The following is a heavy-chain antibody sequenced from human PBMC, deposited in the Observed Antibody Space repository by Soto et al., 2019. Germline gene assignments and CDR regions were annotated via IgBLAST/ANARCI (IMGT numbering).Heavy chain of an antibody. CDR2: IWYDGSNK. CDR1: GFTFSSYG. CDR3: ARDVMVTAMGMWYFDL. Sequence: QVQLVESGGGVVQPGRSLRLSCAASGFTFSSYGMHWVRQAPGKGLEWVAVIWYDGSNKYYADSVKGRFTISRDNSKNSLDLQMNSLRAEDTAVYYCARDVMVTAMGMWYFDLWGRGTLVTVSS. J-gene: IGHJ2*01. D-gene: IGHD2-21*02. V-gene: IGHV3-33*01.